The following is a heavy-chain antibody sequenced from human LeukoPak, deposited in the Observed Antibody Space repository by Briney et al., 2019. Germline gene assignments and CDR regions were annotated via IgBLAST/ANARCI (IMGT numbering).Heavy chain of an antibody. J-gene: IGHJ4*02. D-gene: IGHD2-21*02. CDR1: GFTFSSYS. CDR2: LSGSGGST. CDR3: AKEPRHCGGDCFSLLDY. V-gene: IGHV3-23*01. Sequence: GGSLRLSCAASGFTFSSYSMSWVREAPGEGLEWVSLLSGSGGSTYYADSVKGRFTISRDNSKNTLYLQMNSLRAEDTAVFYCAKEPRHCGGDCFSLLDYWGQGTLVTVSS.